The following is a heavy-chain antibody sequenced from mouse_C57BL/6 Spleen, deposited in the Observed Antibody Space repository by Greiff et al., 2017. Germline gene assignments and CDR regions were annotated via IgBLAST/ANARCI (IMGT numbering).Heavy chain of an antibody. CDR3: ARRTTVVASDY. D-gene: IGHD1-1*01. V-gene: IGHV1-50*01. J-gene: IGHJ2*01. CDR2: IDPSDSYT. Sequence: VQLQQPGAELVKPGASVKLSCKASGYTFTSYWMQWVKQRPGQGLEWIGEIDPSDSYTNYNPKFKGKATLTVDTSSSTAYMQLSRLTSEDSAVYYCARRTTVVASDYWGQGTTLTVSS. CDR1: GYTFTSYW.